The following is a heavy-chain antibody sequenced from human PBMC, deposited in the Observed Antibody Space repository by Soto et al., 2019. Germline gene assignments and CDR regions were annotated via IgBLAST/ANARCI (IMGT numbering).Heavy chain of an antibody. D-gene: IGHD2-8*01. J-gene: IGHJ6*02. CDR1: GYSFTDYH. V-gene: IGHV1-2*04. CDR2: INPKSGGT. Sequence: ASVKVSCKASGYSFTDYHIHWVRQAPGQGLEWLGRINPKSGGTSTAQKFQGWVTMTTDTSISTASMELTRLTSDDTAIYYCARGDSTDCSNGVCSFFYNHGMDVWGQGXTVTVYS. CDR3: ARGDSTDCSNGVCSFFYNHGMDV.